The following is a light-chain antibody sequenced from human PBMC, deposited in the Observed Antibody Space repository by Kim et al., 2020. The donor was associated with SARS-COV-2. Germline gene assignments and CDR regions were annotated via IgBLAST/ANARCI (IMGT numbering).Light chain of an antibody. Sequence: GHRVTISCSGSSSNIGSNYVYWYQQLPGTAPKLLIYRNNQRPSGVPDRFSGSKSGTSASLAISGLRSEDEADYYCAAWDDSLSGPVFGGGTQLT. J-gene: IGLJ3*02. CDR1: SSNIGSNY. V-gene: IGLV1-47*01. CDR3: AAWDDSLSGPV. CDR2: RNN.